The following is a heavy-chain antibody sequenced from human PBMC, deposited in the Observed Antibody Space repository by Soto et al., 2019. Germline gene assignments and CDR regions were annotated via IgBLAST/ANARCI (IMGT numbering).Heavy chain of an antibody. CDR1: GGSFSGYY. CDR3: ARALEIRSRASNWFDP. J-gene: IGHJ5*02. D-gene: IGHD1-7*01. Sequence: SETLSLTCAVYGGSFSGYYWSWIRQPPGKGLEWIGEINHSGSTNYNPSLKSRVTISVDTSKNQFSLKLSSVTAADTAVYYCARALEIRSRASNWFDPWGQGTLVTVSS. CDR2: INHSGST. V-gene: IGHV4-34*01.